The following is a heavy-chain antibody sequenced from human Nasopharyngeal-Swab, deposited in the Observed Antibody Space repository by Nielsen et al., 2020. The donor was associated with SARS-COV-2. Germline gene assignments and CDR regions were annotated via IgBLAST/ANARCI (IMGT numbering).Heavy chain of an antibody. D-gene: IGHD6-19*01. Sequence: GGSLRLSCTASGFTFGDYAMSWFRQAPGKGLEWVGFIRSKAYGGTTECAASVKGRFTISRDDSKSIAYLQMNSLKTEDTAVYYCTRAGYSSGWAFDYWGQGTLVTVSS. CDR2: IRSKAYGGTT. V-gene: IGHV3-49*03. CDR1: GFTFGDYA. CDR3: TRAGYSSGWAFDY. J-gene: IGHJ4*02.